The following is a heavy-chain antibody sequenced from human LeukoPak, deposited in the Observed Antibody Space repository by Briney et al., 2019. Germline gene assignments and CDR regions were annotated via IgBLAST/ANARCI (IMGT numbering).Heavy chain of an antibody. D-gene: IGHD6-13*01. Sequence: GGSLRLSCAASGFTFDDYAMHWVRHAPGKGLEWVSGISWNSGSIGYADSVKGRFTISRDNAKNSLYLQMNSLRAEDTALYYCAKAGRRYSSSLFDYWGQGTLVTVSS. CDR1: GFTFDDYA. CDR2: ISWNSGSI. J-gene: IGHJ4*02. CDR3: AKAGRRYSSSLFDY. V-gene: IGHV3-9*01.